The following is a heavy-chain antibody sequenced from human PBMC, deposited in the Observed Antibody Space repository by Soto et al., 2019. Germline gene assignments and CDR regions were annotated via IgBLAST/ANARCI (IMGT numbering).Heavy chain of an antibody. CDR1: GFTFSSYG. CDR3: AKDQSYYGSASKPRNNYSDFGMDV. J-gene: IGHJ6*02. Sequence: QVQLVESGGGVVQPGRSLRLSCAVSGFTFSSYGMHWVRQAPGKGLEWVAVISYDGSNKYYADSVKGRFTISRDNSKNTLYLQMNSLRAEDTAVYYCAKDQSYYGSASKPRNNYSDFGMDVWGQGTTVTVSS. D-gene: IGHD3-10*01. V-gene: IGHV3-30*18. CDR2: ISYDGSNK.